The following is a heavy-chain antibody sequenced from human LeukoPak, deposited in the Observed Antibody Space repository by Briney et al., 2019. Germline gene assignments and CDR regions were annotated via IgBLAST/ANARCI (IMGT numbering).Heavy chain of an antibody. CDR3: AKALFVGLIGLDY. D-gene: IGHD3-10*02. Sequence: GGSLRLSCAASGFTFSSYGMYWVRQAPGKGLEWVAFIRYDGSNKYYADSVKGRFTVSRDNSKNTLYLQMNSLRAEDTAVYYCAKALFVGLIGLDYWGQGTLVTVSS. CDR2: IRYDGSNK. J-gene: IGHJ4*02. CDR1: GFTFSSYG. V-gene: IGHV3-30*02.